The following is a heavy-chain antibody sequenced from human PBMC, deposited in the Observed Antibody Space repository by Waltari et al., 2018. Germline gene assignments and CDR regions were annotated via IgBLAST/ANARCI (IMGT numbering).Heavy chain of an antibody. CDR3: AREAAVVVPAAVDY. D-gene: IGHD2-2*01. J-gene: IGHJ4*02. CDR1: GYTFTGYY. V-gene: IGHV1-2*02. Sequence: QVQLVQSGAEVKKPGASVKVSCKASGYTFTGYYMHWVRQAPGQGLEWMGWINPNSGGTNYEQKFQGRVTMTRDTSISTAYMELSRLRSDDTAVYYCAREAAVVVPAAVDYWGQGTLVTVSS. CDR2: INPNSGGT.